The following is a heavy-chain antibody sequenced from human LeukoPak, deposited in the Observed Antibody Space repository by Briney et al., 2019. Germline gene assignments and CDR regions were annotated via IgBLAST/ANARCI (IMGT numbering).Heavy chain of an antibody. D-gene: IGHD2-21*02. V-gene: IGHV1-2*02. CDR3: ARGLSGNWFDP. CDR1: GYTFTGYY. J-gene: IGHJ5*02. CDR2: INPDSGGT. Sequence: AASVKFSCKASGYTFTGYYIHWVRQAPGQGLEWMGWINPDSGGTNYAQKFQGRVTMTRDTSISTAYMELSRLRSDDTAVYYCARGLSGNWFDPWGQGTLVTVSS.